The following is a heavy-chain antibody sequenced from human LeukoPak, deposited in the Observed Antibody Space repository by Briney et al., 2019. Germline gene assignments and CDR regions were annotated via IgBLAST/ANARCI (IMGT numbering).Heavy chain of an antibody. CDR3: ARDGVWFGELSAFDI. J-gene: IGHJ3*02. CDR2: IKQDGSEK. V-gene: IGHV3-7*01. D-gene: IGHD3-10*01. Sequence: PGGSLRLSCAASGCTFSSYRMHWVRQAPGKGLEWVANIKQDGSEKYYVDAVKGRFTISRDNAKNSLYLQMNRLRAEDTAVYYCARDGVWFGELSAFDIWGQGTMVTVSS. CDR1: GCTFSSYR.